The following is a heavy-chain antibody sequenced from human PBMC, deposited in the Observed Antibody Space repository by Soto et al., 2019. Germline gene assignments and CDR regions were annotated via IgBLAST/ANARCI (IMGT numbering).Heavy chain of an antibody. J-gene: IGHJ6*02. CDR2: INPNSGGT. CDR1: GYTFTGYY. Sequence: ASVKVSCKASGYTFTGYYMHWVRQAPGQRLEWMGWINPNSGGTNYAQKFQGRVTMTRDTSISTAYMELSRLRSDDTAMYYCARVLGRCSSTSWYSSYYYYGMDVWGQGTTVTVSS. V-gene: IGHV1-2*02. CDR3: ARVLGRCSSTSWYSSYYYYGMDV. D-gene: IGHD2-2*02.